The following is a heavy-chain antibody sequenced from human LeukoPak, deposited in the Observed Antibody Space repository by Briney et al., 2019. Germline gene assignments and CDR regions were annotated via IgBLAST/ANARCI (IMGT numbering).Heavy chain of an antibody. Sequence: SETLSLTCTVSVGSISSGSYYGSWIWQPAGKGLEWIGRIYSSGSTNYNPSVKSRVTISVDTSKNQFSLKLSSVTAADTAVYYCAREHYYDSSGPGGSDAFDIWGQGTMVTVSS. V-gene: IGHV4-61*02. J-gene: IGHJ3*02. CDR1: VGSISSGSYY. CDR2: IYSSGST. CDR3: AREHYYDSSGPGGSDAFDI. D-gene: IGHD3-22*01.